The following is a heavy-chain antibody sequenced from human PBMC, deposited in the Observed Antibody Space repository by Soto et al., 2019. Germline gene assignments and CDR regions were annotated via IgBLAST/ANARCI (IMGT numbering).Heavy chain of an antibody. CDR1: GHSXSDLS. CDR3: ATTRTTYVYDFDS. CDR2: FDPEEGEI. J-gene: IGHJ4*02. V-gene: IGHV1-24*01. D-gene: IGHD5-12*01. Sequence: SXKVSCKVSGHSXSDLSMHLVRQGPGRGLEWLGGFDPEEGEIIYAQNFQGRIRLTEDTSTDTAFMELNSLKSEHTDIYYCATTRTTYVYDFDSWGQGTLATVSS.